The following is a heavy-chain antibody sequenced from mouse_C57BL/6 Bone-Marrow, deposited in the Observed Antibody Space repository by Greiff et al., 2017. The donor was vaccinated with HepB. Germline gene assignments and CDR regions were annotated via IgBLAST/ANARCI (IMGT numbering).Heavy chain of an antibody. D-gene: IGHD1-1*01. CDR2: INPGSGGT. J-gene: IGHJ3*01. Sequence: LVESGAELVRPGTSVKVSCKASGYAFTNYLIEWVKQRPGQGLEWIGVINPGSGGTNYNEKFKGKATLTADKSSSTAYMQLSSLTSEDSAVYFCARPVEGAWFAYWGQGTLVTVSA. V-gene: IGHV1-54*01. CDR1: GYAFTNYL. CDR3: ARPVEGAWFAY.